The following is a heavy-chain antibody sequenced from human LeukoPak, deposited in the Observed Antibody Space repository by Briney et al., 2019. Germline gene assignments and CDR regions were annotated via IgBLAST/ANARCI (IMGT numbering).Heavy chain of an antibody. V-gene: IGHV1-18*01. CDR1: GYTFTSYG. J-gene: IGHJ6*03. CDR2: ISAYNGNT. Sequence: GASVKVSCKASGYTFTSYGISWVRQAPGQGLEWMGWISAYNGNTNYAQKLQGRVTMTTDTSTSTAYMELRSLRSDDTAVYYCARDGYSSSWYELYYYYYMDVWGKGTTVTASS. D-gene: IGHD6-13*01. CDR3: ARDGYSSSWYELYYYYYMDV.